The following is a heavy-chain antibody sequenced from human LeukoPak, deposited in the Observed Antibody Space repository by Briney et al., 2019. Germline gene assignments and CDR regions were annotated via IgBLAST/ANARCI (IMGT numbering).Heavy chain of an antibody. CDR2: ISYDGNKK. D-gene: IGHD1-1*01. J-gene: IGHJ4*02. V-gene: IGHV3-30-3*01. Sequence: GGSLRLSCAAFGFTFNNYAMHWVRQAPGKGLEWVAVISYDGNKKYYADSVKGRFTISRDNSKNTLYLQMNSLRPEDTAVYYCARGWEPFDYWGQGTLVTVSS. CDR3: ARGWEPFDY. CDR1: GFTFNNYA.